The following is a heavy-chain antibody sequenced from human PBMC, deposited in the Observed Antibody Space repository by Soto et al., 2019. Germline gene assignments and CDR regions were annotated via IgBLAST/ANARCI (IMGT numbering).Heavy chain of an antibody. Sequence: GGSLRLSCAASGFTFSSYGMHWVRQAPGKGLEWVAVIWYDGSNKYYADSVKGRFTISRDNSKNTLYLQMNSLRAEDTAVYYCARDEGAAAGPGEFDYWGQGTLVTVSS. CDR1: GFTFSSYG. D-gene: IGHD6-13*01. CDR3: ARDEGAAAGPGEFDY. V-gene: IGHV3-33*01. J-gene: IGHJ4*02. CDR2: IWYDGSNK.